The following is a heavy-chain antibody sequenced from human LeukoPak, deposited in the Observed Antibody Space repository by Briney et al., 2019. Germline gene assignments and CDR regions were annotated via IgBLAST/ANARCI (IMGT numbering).Heavy chain of an antibody. CDR3: ARDPYSGSYPATWYFDY. CDR1: GGSISSYY. V-gene: IGHV4-59*01. J-gene: IGHJ4*02. CDR2: IYYSGST. D-gene: IGHD1-26*01. Sequence: PSETLSLTCTVSGGSISSYYWSWIRQPLGKGLEWIGYIYYSGSTNYNPSLKSRVTISVDTSKNQFSLKLSSVTAADTAVYYCARDPYSGSYPATWYFDYWGQGTLVTVSS.